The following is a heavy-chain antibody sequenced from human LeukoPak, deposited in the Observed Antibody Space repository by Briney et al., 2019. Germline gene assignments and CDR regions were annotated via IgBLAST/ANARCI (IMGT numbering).Heavy chain of an antibody. CDR2: INPTGGVT. D-gene: IGHD3-22*01. CDR3: ARGPPGRVYDTSKRGLFDP. V-gene: IGHV1-46*01. J-gene: IGHJ5*02. CDR1: GYSFTTYY. Sequence: GASVKVSCKASGYSFTTYYMHWVRQAPGQGLEWMGIINPTGGVTAYAQKFQGRVTVTRDTSTSTVYIALSSLRSEDTAVYYCARGPPGRVYDTSKRGLFDPWGQGTLVTVSS.